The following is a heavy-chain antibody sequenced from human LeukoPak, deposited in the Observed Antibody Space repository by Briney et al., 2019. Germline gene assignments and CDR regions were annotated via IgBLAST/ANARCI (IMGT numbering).Heavy chain of an antibody. CDR2: ISGSGGST. CDR3: AKAWFGELFLDY. CDR1: GFTFSSYA. V-gene: IGHV3-23*01. D-gene: IGHD3-10*01. Sequence: GGSLRLSCAASGFTFSSYAMSWVRQAPGKGLEWVSAISGSGGSTYYADSVKGRFTISRDNSKNTLYLQMNSLSAEDTAVYYCAKAWFGELFLDYWGQGTLVTVSS. J-gene: IGHJ4*02.